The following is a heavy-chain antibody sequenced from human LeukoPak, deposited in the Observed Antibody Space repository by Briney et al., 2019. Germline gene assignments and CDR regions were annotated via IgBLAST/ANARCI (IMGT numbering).Heavy chain of an antibody. CDR1: GFTFDDYG. Sequence: GGSLRLSCAAFGFTFDDYGVGWVRQVPGKGPEWVSGIQWNGASTGYADSVKGRFTISRDNGKNSLYLQMNNLRVDDTALYHCARHSRGYHFWGQGALVIVSS. CDR2: IQWNGAST. D-gene: IGHD3-22*01. CDR3: ARHSRGYHF. J-gene: IGHJ4*02. V-gene: IGHV3-20*01.